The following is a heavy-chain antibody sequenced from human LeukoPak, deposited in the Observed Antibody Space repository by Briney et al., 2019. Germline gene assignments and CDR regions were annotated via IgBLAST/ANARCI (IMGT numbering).Heavy chain of an antibody. D-gene: IGHD6-19*01. J-gene: IGHJ4*02. V-gene: IGHV3-74*01. CDR3: ARESSSSSGLSGCDY. CDR2: INSDGSST. Sequence: GGSLRLSCAASGFTFDDYGMSWVRQAPGKGLEWVSGINSDGSSTTYADSVKGRFTISRDNAKNTLYLQMNSLRAEDTAVYYCARESSSSSGLSGCDYWGQGTLVTVSS. CDR1: GFTFDDYG.